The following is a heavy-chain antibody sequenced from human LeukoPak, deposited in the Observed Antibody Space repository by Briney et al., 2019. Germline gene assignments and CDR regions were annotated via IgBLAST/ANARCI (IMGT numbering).Heavy chain of an antibody. CDR1: GGSISSGGYY. D-gene: IGHD6-6*01. J-gene: IGHJ6*02. CDR2: IYYSGST. CDR3: ARESSSLYYYYGMDV. V-gene: IGHV4-31*03. Sequence: PQTLSLTCTVSGGSISSGGYYWSWIRQHPGKGLEWIGYIYYSGSTYYNPSLKSRVTISVDTSKNQFSLKLSSVTAADTAVYYCARESSSLYYYYGMDVWGQGTTVTVSS.